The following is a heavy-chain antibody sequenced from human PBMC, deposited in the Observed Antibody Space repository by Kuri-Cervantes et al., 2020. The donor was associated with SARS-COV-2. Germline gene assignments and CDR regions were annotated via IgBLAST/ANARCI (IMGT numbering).Heavy chain of an antibody. CDR2: IYSGGST. CDR1: GFTFNDHA. V-gene: IGHV3-66*04. Sequence: GGSLRLSCAASGFTFNDHAMSWVRQAPGKGLEWVSVIYSGGSTYYADSVKGRFTISRDNSKNTLYLQMNSLRAEDTAVYYCARQNTIFGVVITDAFDIWGQGTMVTVSS. CDR3: ARQNTIFGVVITDAFDI. J-gene: IGHJ3*02. D-gene: IGHD3-3*01.